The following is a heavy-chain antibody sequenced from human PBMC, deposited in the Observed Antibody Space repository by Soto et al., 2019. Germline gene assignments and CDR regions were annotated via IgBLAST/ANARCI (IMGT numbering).Heavy chain of an antibody. D-gene: IGHD3-10*01. CDR1: GGSISSSNW. Sequence: QVQLQESGPGLVKPSGTLSLTCAVSGGSISSSNWWSWVRQPPGKGLEWIGEIYHSGNTNYNPSRKRRVTMAVDKSRNQFSLKLSSVAAADTAVYYCARRWGEGRVDCWGQGTLVTVSS. CDR3: ARRWGEGRVDC. J-gene: IGHJ4*02. CDR2: IYHSGNT. V-gene: IGHV4-4*02.